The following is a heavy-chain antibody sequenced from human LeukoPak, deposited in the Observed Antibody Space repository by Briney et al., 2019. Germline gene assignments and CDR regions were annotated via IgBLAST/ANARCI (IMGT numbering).Heavy chain of an antibody. V-gene: IGHV3-23*01. Sequence: GGSLRLSCAASAFTFSSYAMSWVRQAPGKGLEWVSSISGSGGSTYYADSVKGRFTISRDNSKNTLYLQMHSLRAEDTALYYCAKGRGNSLNWYFDLWGRGTLVTVSS. D-gene: IGHD1-7*01. CDR1: AFTFSSYA. CDR2: ISGSGGST. J-gene: IGHJ2*01. CDR3: AKGRGNSLNWYFDL.